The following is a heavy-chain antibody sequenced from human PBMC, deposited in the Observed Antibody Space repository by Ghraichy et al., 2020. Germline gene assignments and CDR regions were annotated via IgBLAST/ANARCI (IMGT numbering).Heavy chain of an antibody. V-gene: IGHV4-39*07. J-gene: IGHJ3*02. CDR1: GDSVRDSSYY. D-gene: IGHD3-16*02. CDR3: ARGRPPQSGSYPDAFDI. CDR2: FIFIGTT. Sequence: SETLSLTCSVSGDSVRDSSYYWGWIRPGQGQELKWMTSFIFIGTTYYNPSLKSRVTLSADKYPYQFSLRLTTVTAADAAVYYCARGRPPQSGSYPDAFDIWGQGKMITGSS.